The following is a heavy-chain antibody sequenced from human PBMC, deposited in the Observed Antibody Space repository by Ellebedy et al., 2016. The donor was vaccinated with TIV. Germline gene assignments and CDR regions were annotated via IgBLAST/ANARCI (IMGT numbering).Heavy chain of an antibody. CDR1: GGSISSGNYY. Sequence: MPSETLSLTCTVSGGSISSGNYYWGWIRQPPGKGLEWIGNIFYGGSTYYNPSLKSRVTISVDTSKNQFSLKLSYVTAADTAVYYCARDGHYNRDGYYHRYLDYWGQGTLVTVSS. V-gene: IGHV4-39*07. CDR2: IFYGGST. D-gene: IGHD3-22*01. J-gene: IGHJ4*02. CDR3: ARDGHYNRDGYYHRYLDY.